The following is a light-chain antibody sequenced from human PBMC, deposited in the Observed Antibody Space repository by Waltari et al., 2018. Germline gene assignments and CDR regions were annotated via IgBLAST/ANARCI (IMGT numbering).Light chain of an antibody. V-gene: IGKV3-20*01. J-gene: IGKJ3*01. CDR3: QQYGISPPFT. Sequence: EIVLTQSPGTLSLSPGERATLSCRASQSVGSTFLVWYQQKPGQAPRLLIYGTSNRATGIPGRFSGGGSGTEFTLTISRLEPEDFAVYYCQQYGISPPFTFGPGTKVDIK. CDR2: GTS. CDR1: QSVGSTF.